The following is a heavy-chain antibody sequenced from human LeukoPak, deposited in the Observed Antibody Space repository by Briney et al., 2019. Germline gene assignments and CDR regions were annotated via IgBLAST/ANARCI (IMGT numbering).Heavy chain of an antibody. J-gene: IGHJ4*02. D-gene: IGHD5-18*01. CDR1: GFTFSDYY. Sequence: GGSLRLSCAASGFTFSDYYMSWIRQAPGKGLEWVSYISSSGSTIYYADSVKGRFTISRDNSKNTLYLQMNSLRAEDTAVYYCAKDVVFVDTAMARSLGTLDYWGQGTLVTVSS. CDR3: AKDVVFVDTAMARSLGTLDY. CDR2: ISSSGSTI. V-gene: IGHV3-11*04.